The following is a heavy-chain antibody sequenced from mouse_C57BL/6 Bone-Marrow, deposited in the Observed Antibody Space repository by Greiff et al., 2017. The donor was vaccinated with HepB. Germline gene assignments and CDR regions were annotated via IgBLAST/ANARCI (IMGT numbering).Heavy chain of an antibody. CDR2: IYPRSGNT. D-gene: IGHD1-1*01. Sequence: QVQLKESGAELARPGASVKLSCKASGYTFTSYGISWVKQRTGQGLEWIGEIYPRSGNTYYNEKFKGKATLTADKSASTAYMELRSLTSEDSAVYFCASSFITTVVAEWYFDDWGTGTTVTVAS. V-gene: IGHV1-81*01. CDR3: ASSFITTVVAEWYFDD. CDR1: GYTFTSYG. J-gene: IGHJ1*03.